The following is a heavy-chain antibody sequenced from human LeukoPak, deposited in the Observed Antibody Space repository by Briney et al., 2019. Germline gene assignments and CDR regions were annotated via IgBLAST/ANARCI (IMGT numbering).Heavy chain of an antibody. CDR2: INPNSGGT. CDR1: GYTFTGYY. CDR3: ARDRWELYDAFDI. D-gene: IGHD1-26*01. J-gene: IGHJ3*02. V-gene: IGHV1-2*02. Sequence: ASVKVSCKASGYTFTGYYMHWVRQAPGQGLEWMGWINPNSGGTNYAQKFQGRVTMTRDTSISTAYMELSRLRSDDTAVYYCARDRWELYDAFDIWGQGTMVTVSS.